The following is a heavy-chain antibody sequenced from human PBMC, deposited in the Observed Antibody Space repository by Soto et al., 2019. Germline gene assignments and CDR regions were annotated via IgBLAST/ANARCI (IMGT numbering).Heavy chain of an antibody. CDR2: IDTDGSRK. J-gene: IGHJ6*02. V-gene: IGHV3-7*03. CDR3: GRVPLDGNYANGVDV. D-gene: IGHD4-17*01. CDR1: GFTFSSYA. Sequence: PVGSLRLSCAASGFTFSSYAMSWVRQAPGKGLEWVANIDTDGSRKNYVDSVKGRFIISRDNAKNSLLLQMNSLRADDTAVYYCGRVPLDGNYANGVDVWGQGTTVTSP.